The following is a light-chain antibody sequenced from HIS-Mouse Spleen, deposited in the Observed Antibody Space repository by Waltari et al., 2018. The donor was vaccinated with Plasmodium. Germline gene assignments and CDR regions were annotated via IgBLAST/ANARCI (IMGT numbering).Light chain of an antibody. CDR2: QDS. J-gene: IGLJ2*01. CDR3: QAWDSSTVV. V-gene: IGLV3-1*01. CDR1: KLGDKY. Sequence: SYELTQPPSVSVSPGQTASITCSGDKLGDKYACWYQQKPGQSPVLVIYQDSKRPSGIPKRFSGSNSGNTATLTISGTQAMNEADYYGQAWDSSTVVFGGGTKLTV.